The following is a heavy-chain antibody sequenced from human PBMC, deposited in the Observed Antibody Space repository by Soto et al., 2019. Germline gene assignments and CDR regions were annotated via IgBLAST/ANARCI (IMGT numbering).Heavy chain of an antibody. J-gene: IGHJ4*02. V-gene: IGHV1-18*01. CDR2: ISAYNGNT. Sequence: ASVKVSCKASGYTFTSYGISWVRRAPGQGLEWMGWISAYNGNTNYAQKLQGRVTMTTDTSTSTAYMELRSLRSDDTAVYYCATSITIFGVVTDAPYYFDYWGQGTLVTVSS. CDR1: GYTFTSYG. D-gene: IGHD3-3*01. CDR3: ATSITIFGVVTDAPYYFDY.